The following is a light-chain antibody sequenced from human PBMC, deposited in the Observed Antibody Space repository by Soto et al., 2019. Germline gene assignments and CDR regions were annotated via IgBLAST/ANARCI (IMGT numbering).Light chain of an antibody. Sequence: DTQVTQSPSTLSASVGDRVTISCRASQNIDSWLAWYQQKPGKAPKLLIYDASSLESGVPSRFSGSGSGTEFTLTISSLQPDDFATYYCQQYNSYPYSFGPGTKVDIK. J-gene: IGKJ3*01. CDR2: DAS. V-gene: IGKV1-5*01. CDR1: QNIDSW. CDR3: QQYNSYPYS.